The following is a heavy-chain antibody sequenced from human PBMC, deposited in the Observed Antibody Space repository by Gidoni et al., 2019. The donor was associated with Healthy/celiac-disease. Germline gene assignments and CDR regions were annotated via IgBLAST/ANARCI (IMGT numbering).Heavy chain of an antibody. J-gene: IGHJ3*02. D-gene: IGHD1-7*01. CDR3: ARRKRGGITGTTGNAFDI. CDR1: GYTFTRYG. CDR2: ISAYNGNT. V-gene: IGHV1-18*01. Sequence: QVQLVQSGAEVKKPGASVKVSCKASGYTFTRYGISWVRQAPGQGLEWMGWISAYNGNTNYAQKLQGRVTMTTDTSTSTAYMELRSLRSDDTAVYYCARRKRGGITGTTGNAFDIWGQGTMVTVSS.